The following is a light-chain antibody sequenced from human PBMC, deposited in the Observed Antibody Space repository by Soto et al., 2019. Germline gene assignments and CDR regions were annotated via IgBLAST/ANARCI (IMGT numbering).Light chain of an antibody. J-gene: IGKJ3*01. CDR3: QQYNNWPFT. CDR1: QSISSS. Sequence: EIVMTQSPATLSVSPGERATLSYRASQSISSSLAWYQQKPGQAPRLLIYGASTRATGIPATFSGSVSGTEFTLTISSLQSEDFAVYYCQQYNNWPFTFGPGTKVDIK. CDR2: GAS. V-gene: IGKV3-15*01.